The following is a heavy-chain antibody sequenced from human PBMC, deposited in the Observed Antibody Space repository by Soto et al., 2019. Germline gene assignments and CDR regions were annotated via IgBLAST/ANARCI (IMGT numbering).Heavy chain of an antibody. CDR1: GFTFRSYG. CDR2: ISNDGSNK. Sequence: QVQLVESGGGVVQPGTSLRFSCAASGFTFRSYGMHWVRQAPGKGLEWLAVISNDGSNKYLADSVKGRLALSRDNSRNTLYLQINSLRVEDTAVYYCGKDTLDCSGGDCPLYYYYGMDVWGQGTTVTVSS. V-gene: IGHV3-30*18. D-gene: IGHD2-15*01. CDR3: GKDTLDCSGGDCPLYYYYGMDV. J-gene: IGHJ6*02.